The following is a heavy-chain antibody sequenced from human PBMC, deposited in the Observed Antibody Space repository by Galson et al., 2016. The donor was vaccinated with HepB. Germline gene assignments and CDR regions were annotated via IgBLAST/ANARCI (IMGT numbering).Heavy chain of an antibody. Sequence: SLRLSCAASGLTFSSYSMNWVRQAPGKGLEWVSYISSSSSLIYYADSVKGRFIVSRDNAKNSLYLQINSLRGEDTAVYYCARDQGGLLLDSGFDFWGQGTLVSVSS. CDR3: ARDQGGLLLDSGFDF. V-gene: IGHV3-48*01. D-gene: IGHD2-15*01. CDR1: GLTFSSYS. CDR2: ISSSSSLI. J-gene: IGHJ4*02.